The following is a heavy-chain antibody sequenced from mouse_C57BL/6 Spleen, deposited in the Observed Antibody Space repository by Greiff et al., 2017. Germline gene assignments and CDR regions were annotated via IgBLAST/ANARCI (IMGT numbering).Heavy chain of an antibody. CDR2: IYPGSGNT. V-gene: IGHV1-76*01. Sequence: VQLQQPGAELVRPGASVKLSCKASGYTFTDYYINWVKQRPGQGLEWIARIYPGSGNTYYNEKFKGKATLTAEKSSSTAYMQLSSLASEDSSVYFCGGYYYYLAWFAYWGQGTLGTVSA. CDR1: GYTFTDYY. J-gene: IGHJ3*01. CDR3: GGYYYYLAWFAY. D-gene: IGHD2-4*01.